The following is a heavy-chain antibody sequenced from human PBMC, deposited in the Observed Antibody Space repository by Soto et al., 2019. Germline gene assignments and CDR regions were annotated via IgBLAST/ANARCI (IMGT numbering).Heavy chain of an antibody. D-gene: IGHD3-16*01. V-gene: IGHV1-18*01. CDR1: GYTFTNYG. Sequence: GASVKVSCKASGYTFTNYGITWVRQAPGQGLEWMGWISAYNGHRSYAQKLQGRVTMTTDTSTSTAYMELRSLRSDDTAIYYCAFDYHDYVGGLDYWGQGTLVTVSS. CDR2: ISAYNGHR. J-gene: IGHJ4*02. CDR3: AFDYHDYVGGLDY.